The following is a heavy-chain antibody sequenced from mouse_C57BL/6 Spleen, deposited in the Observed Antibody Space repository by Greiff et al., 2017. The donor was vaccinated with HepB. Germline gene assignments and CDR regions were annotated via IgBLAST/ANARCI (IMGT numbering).Heavy chain of an antibody. Sequence: EVKLVESGPELVKPGASVKIPCKASGYTFTDYNMDWVKQSHGKSLEWIGDINPNNGGTIYNQKFKGKATLTVDKSSSTAYMELRSLTSEDTAVYYCARSGWDWYAMDYWGQGTSVTVSS. J-gene: IGHJ4*01. CDR3: ARSGWDWYAMDY. D-gene: IGHD4-1*01. CDR1: GYTFTDYN. V-gene: IGHV1-18*01. CDR2: INPNNGGT.